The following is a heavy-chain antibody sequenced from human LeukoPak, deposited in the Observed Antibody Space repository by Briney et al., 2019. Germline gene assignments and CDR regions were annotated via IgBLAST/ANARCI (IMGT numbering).Heavy chain of an antibody. J-gene: IGHJ4*02. CDR3: ARVAGGDSSGYYYVDYFDY. CDR1: GGTFSSYA. V-gene: IGHV1-69*01. Sequence: GSSVKVSCKASGGTFSSYAISWVRQAPGQGLEWMGGIIPIFGTANYAQKFQGRVTITADESTSTAYMELSSLRSEDTAVYYCARVAGGDSSGYYYVDYFDYWGQGTLVTVSS. D-gene: IGHD3-22*01. CDR2: IIPIFGTA.